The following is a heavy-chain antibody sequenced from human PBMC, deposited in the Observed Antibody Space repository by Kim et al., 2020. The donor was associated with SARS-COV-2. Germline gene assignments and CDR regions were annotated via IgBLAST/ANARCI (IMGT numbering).Heavy chain of an antibody. Sequence: ASVKVSCKVSGYTLTELSMHWVRQAPGKGLEWMGGFDPEDGETIYAQKFQGRVTKTEDTSTDTAYMDLSSLRSEDTAVYYCATLDSSGYYKEYYFDYWGQGTLVTVSS. V-gene: IGHV1-24*01. J-gene: IGHJ4*02. D-gene: IGHD3-22*01. CDR1: GYTLTELS. CDR3: ATLDSSGYYKEYYFDY. CDR2: FDPEDGET.